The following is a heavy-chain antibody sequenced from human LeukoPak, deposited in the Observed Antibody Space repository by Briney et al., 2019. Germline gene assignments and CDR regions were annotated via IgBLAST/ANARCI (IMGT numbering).Heavy chain of an antibody. J-gene: IGHJ6*02. D-gene: IGHD3-16*01. CDR1: GFTFSSYA. CDR2: ISGSGGST. CDR3: AKLQSDGLRTYYGMDV. Sequence: PGGSLRLSCAASGFTFSSYAMNWVRQAPGKGLEWVSTISGSGGSTYYADSVMGRFTISRDNSKNTLYLQMNSLRAEDTAVYYCAKLQSDGLRTYYGMDVWGQGTTVTVSS. V-gene: IGHV3-23*01.